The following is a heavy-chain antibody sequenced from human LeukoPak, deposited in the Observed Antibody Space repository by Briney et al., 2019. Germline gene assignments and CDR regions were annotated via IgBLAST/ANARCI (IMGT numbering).Heavy chain of an antibody. D-gene: IGHD3-10*01. CDR1: GFTFSSYS. J-gene: IGHJ3*01. CDR3: AKGRSAVRDTFDF. Sequence: PGGSLRLSCVASGFTFSSYSMSWVRQAPGKGLEWVPAMNPSGVTTDSAASVRGRFTISRDNSKNTLYLQMSSLRAEDTALYYCAKGRSAVRDTFDFWGQGTVVTVSS. V-gene: IGHV3-23*01. CDR2: MNPSGVTT.